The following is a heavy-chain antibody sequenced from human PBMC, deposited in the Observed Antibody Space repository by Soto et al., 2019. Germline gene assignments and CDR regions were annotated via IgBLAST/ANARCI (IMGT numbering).Heavy chain of an antibody. CDR3: ARFNGSGTNYYMDV. J-gene: IGHJ6*03. Sequence: QVQPVQSGAELKKPGASAKVSCKASGYMFTSYGISWVRQAPGQGLEWMAWISVNNGNTNYAQKFQGRVTMTTDTSTNTAHMELRSLRYDDTAVYYCARFNGSGTNYYMDVWGKGTTVIVSS. CDR2: ISVNNGNT. CDR1: GYMFTSYG. V-gene: IGHV1-18*01. D-gene: IGHD3-10*01.